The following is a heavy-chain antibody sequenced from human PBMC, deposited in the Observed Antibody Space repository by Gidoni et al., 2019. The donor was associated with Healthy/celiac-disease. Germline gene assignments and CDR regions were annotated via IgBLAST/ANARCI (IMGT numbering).Heavy chain of an antibody. V-gene: IGHV4-39*01. D-gene: IGHD2-21*02. CDR1: GGSISSSSYY. J-gene: IGHJ1*01. CDR3: ARWGVVVTAREYFQH. CDR2: IYYSGST. Sequence: QLQLQESGPGLVKPSETLSLTCTVSGGSISSSSYYWGWIRQPPGKGLEWIGSIYYSGSTYYNPSLKSRVTISVDTSKNQFSLKLSSVTAADTAVYYCARWGVVVTAREYFQHWGQGTLVTVSS.